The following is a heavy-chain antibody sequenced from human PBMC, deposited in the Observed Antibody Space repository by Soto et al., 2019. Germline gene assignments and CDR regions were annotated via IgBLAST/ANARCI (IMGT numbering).Heavy chain of an antibody. CDR1: GFTFSSYW. Sequence: EVQLAESGGGLVQPGGSLRLSCEASGFTFSSYWMSWVRQAPGKGPEWVANIKEDGSEKHFVDSVKGRFTISRDNAKHSLFLQMTSLRAEDTAVYYCARASLESQYLPWDYWGQGALVTVSS. V-gene: IGHV3-7*05. D-gene: IGHD3-3*01. CDR2: IKEDGSEK. J-gene: IGHJ4*02. CDR3: ARASLESQYLPWDY.